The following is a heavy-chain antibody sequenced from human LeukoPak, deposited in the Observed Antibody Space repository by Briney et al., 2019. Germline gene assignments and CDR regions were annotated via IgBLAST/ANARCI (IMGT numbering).Heavy chain of an antibody. Sequence: SETLTLTCTVSGGSISSYYWSWIRQPPGKGLEWIGYIYYSGSTNYNPSLKRRVTILVETSKNQFSLKQSSVTAPDTSVYYCASLSGYSTQAWFDPWGEGTLVTVSS. CDR1: GGSISSYY. CDR3: ASLSGYSTQAWFDP. J-gene: IGHJ5*02. V-gene: IGHV4-59*08. CDR2: IYYSGST. D-gene: IGHD5-12*01.